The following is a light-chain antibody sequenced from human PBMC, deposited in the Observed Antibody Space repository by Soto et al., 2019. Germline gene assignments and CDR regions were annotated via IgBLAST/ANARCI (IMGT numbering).Light chain of an antibody. CDR1: SSNIGSNY. V-gene: IGLV1-47*01. J-gene: IGLJ2*01. Sequence: QSALTQPPSASGTPGQRVTISCSGSSSNIGSNYVYWYQQLPGTAPKLLIYRNNQRPSGVPDRFSGSKSGTSASLAISGLRSEDEADYYCAAWDDSLSPYVVFGGGTKLTVL. CDR2: RNN. CDR3: AAWDDSLSPYVV.